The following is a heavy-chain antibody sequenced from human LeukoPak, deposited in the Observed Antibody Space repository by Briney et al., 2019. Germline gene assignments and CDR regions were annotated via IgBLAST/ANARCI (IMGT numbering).Heavy chain of an antibody. J-gene: IGHJ4*02. V-gene: IGHV4-31*03. CDR3: AREGGSRFWDY. D-gene: IGHD3-3*01. CDR1: GGSISSGGYY. CDR2: IYYSGST. Sequence: SETLSLTCTVSGGSISSGGYYWSWIRQYPGKGLGWIGYIYYSGSTYYNPSLKSRVTISVDTSKNQFSLKLSSVTAADTAVYYCAREGGSRFWDYWGQGTLVTVSS.